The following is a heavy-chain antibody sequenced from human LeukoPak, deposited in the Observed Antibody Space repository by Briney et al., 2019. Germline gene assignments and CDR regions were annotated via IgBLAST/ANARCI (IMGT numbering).Heavy chain of an antibody. CDR3: VKDRGGSPFYGMDV. J-gene: IGHJ6*02. D-gene: IGHD1-26*01. CDR2: ISGSGGAGT. CDR1: GFTFSSYA. V-gene: IGHV3-23*01. Sequence: PGGSLRLSCAGSGFTFSSYAMSWVRQAPGKGLEGVSPISGSGGAGTYYAGSVKGRFTVSRDNSRNTLYLLMNSLRAEDTAVYYCVKDRGGSPFYGMDVWGQGTTVTVSS.